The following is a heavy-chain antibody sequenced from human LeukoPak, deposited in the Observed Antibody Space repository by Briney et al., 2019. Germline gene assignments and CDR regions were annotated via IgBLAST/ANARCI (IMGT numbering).Heavy chain of an antibody. Sequence: GGSLRLSCAASGFTFSSYAMSWVRQAPGKGLEWVSAISGSGGSTYYADSVKGRFTISRDNSKNTLYLQMNSLRAEDTAVYYCARVIRFNAAGPQYYFDYWGQGTLVTVSS. J-gene: IGHJ4*02. CDR3: ARVIRFNAAGPQYYFDY. CDR2: ISGSGGST. CDR1: GFTFSSYA. V-gene: IGHV3-23*01. D-gene: IGHD6-13*01.